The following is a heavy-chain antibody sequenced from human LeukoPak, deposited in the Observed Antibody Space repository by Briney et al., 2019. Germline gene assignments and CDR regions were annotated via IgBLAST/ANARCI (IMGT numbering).Heavy chain of an antibody. CDR2: IYCSGST. J-gene: IGHJ4*02. Sequence: PSETLSLTCTVSGGSISSYYWSWNRQPPGKGLEWIGYIYCSGSTNYNPSLKSRVTISVDTSKNQFSLKLSSVTAADTAVYYCARARSPFLGYCSSTSCEGQYYFDYWGQGTLVTVSS. V-gene: IGHV4-59*01. CDR1: GGSISSYY. D-gene: IGHD2-2*01. CDR3: ARARSPFLGYCSSTSCEGQYYFDY.